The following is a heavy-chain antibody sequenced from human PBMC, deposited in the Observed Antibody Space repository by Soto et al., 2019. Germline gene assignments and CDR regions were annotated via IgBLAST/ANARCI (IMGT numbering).Heavy chain of an antibody. Sequence: QVQLVESGGGVVQPGRSLRLSCAASGFTFSSYAMHWVRQAPGKGLEWVAVISYDGSNKYYADSVKGRFTISRDNSKNTLYLQMNSLRAEDTAVYYCARGAGNIDYWGQGTLVTVSS. J-gene: IGHJ4*02. D-gene: IGHD6-25*01. V-gene: IGHV3-30-3*01. CDR2: ISYDGSNK. CDR1: GFTFSSYA. CDR3: ARGAGNIDY.